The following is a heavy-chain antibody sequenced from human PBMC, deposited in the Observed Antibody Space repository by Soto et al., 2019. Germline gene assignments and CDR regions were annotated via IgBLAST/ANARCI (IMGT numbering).Heavy chain of an antibody. CDR3: ARGTYDFWSGYYRYNWFDS. D-gene: IGHD3-3*01. V-gene: IGHV4-61*01. CDR1: GGSVSSGNYY. Sequence: SETLSLTCTVSGGSVSSGNYYWSWIRQPPGKGLEWIGYFYYSGSTNYNPSLKSRVSISVDTSKNQFSLNLSSVTATDTAVYYCARGTYDFWSGYYRYNWFDSWGQGTLVIVSS. J-gene: IGHJ5*01. CDR2: FYYSGST.